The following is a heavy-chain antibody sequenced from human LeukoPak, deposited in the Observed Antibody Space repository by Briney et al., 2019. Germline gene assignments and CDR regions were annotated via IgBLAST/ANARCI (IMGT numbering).Heavy chain of an antibody. J-gene: IGHJ6*02. Sequence: ASVKVSCKASGDTFSSYAISWVRQAPGQGLEWMGGVIPVFGTANYAQKLQGRVIITADKSTSTAYMELSSLRSEDTAVYYCARVLGSNYYDPGVYGMDVWGQGTTVTVSS. CDR1: GDTFSSYA. CDR2: VIPVFGTA. CDR3: ARVLGSNYYDPGVYGMDV. V-gene: IGHV1-69*06. D-gene: IGHD3-22*01.